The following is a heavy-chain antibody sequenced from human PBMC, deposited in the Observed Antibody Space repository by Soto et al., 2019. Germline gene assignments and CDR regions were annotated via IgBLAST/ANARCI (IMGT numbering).Heavy chain of an antibody. CDR2: ISYDGSNK. D-gene: IGHD5-18*01. CDR3: ARDPEYSYGYYFDY. J-gene: IGHJ4*02. V-gene: IGHV3-30-3*01. Sequence: PGGSLRLSCAASGFTFSSYAMHWVRQAPGKGLEWVAVISYDGSNKYYADSVKGQFTISRDNSKNTLYLQMNSLRAEDTAVYYCARDPEYSYGYYFDYWGQGTLVTVSS. CDR1: GFTFSSYA.